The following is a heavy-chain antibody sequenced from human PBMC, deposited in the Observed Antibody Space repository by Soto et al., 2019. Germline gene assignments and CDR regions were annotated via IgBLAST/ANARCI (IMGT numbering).Heavy chain of an antibody. J-gene: IGHJ5*02. D-gene: IGHD6-25*01. CDR3: ARSSVHIAAAGRLDL. CDR2: ISSDGTTK. Sequence: LRLSCEASGFAFRSHAMQWVRQAPGKGLEWVAVISSDGTTKYVADSLKGRFTVSRDNFANTMSLQTNNLRPEDTALYYCARSSVHIAAAGRLDLWGPGTLVTVSS. CDR1: GFAFRSHA. V-gene: IGHV3-30*14.